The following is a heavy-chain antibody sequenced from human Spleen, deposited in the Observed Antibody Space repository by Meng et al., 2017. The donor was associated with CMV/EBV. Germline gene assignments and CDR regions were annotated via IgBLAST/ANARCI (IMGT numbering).Heavy chain of an antibody. D-gene: IGHD3-10*01. CDR3: ATNTIFGVITMNV. Sequence: CAVSGGSFSSYYWNWIRQSSGRGLEWIGEVNHSGGTNFSPSLRSRVTISVDTSKNQFSLRLRSVTAADTAVYYCATNTIFGVITMNVWGQGTLVTVSS. CDR1: GGSFSSYY. CDR2: VNHSGGT. V-gene: IGHV4-34*01. J-gene: IGHJ1*01.